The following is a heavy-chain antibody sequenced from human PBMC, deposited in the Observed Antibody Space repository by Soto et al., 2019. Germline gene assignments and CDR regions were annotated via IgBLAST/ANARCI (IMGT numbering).Heavy chain of an antibody. D-gene: IGHD3-3*01. CDR1: GYTFTSYA. J-gene: IGHJ4*02. Sequence: QVQLVQSGAEVKKPGASVKVSCKASGYTFTSYAMHWVRQAPGQRLEWMGWINAGNGNTKYSQKFQGRVTITRDTSARTAYMELRSLRSEVTAVYYCARGGSTIFGVVIIGSPFDYWGQGTLVTVSS. V-gene: IGHV1-3*01. CDR2: INAGNGNT. CDR3: ARGGSTIFGVVIIGSPFDY.